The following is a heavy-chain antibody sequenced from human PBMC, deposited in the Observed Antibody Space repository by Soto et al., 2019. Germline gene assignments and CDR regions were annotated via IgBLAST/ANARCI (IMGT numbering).Heavy chain of an antibody. CDR1: GGSFSGYY. V-gene: IGHV4-34*01. Sequence: SETLSLTCAVYGGSFSGYYWSWIRQPPGKGLEWIGEINHSGSTNYNPSLKSRVTISVDTSKNQFSLKLSSVTAADTAVYYCASRFYASRVLFDYCGQRTPVTVSS. CDR3: ASRFYASRVLFDY. CDR2: INHSGST. J-gene: IGHJ4*02. D-gene: IGHD2-2*01.